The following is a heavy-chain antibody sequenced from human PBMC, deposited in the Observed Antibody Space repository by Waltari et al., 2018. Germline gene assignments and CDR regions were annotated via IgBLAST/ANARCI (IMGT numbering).Heavy chain of an antibody. D-gene: IGHD4-17*01. V-gene: IGHV1-2*06. CDR1: GYTFTGYY. Sequence: QVQLVQSGAEVKKPGASVKVSCKASGYTFTGYYMHWVRQAPGQGLEWMGRINPNSGGTNYAQKFQGRVTMTRDTSISTAYMELSRLRSDDTAVYYCAREGTTVTRRGEYFQHWGQGTLVTVSS. CDR2: INPNSGGT. J-gene: IGHJ1*01. CDR3: AREGTTVTRRGEYFQH.